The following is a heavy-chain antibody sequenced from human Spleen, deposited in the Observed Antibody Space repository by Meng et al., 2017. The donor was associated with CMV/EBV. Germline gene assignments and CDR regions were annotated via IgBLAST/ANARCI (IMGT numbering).Heavy chain of an antibody. CDR1: GYILH. V-gene: IGHV1-2*02. J-gene: IGHJ6*02. CDR2: IDSNSGVT. CDR3: ASGIREVIPGVDSQFYYYGMDV. Sequence: ASVKVSCKGSGYILHWVRRAPGQGLEWMGSIDSNSGVTKYAQKFLGRVTMTTDTSTRTAYMEMRSLTSDDTAVYYCASGIREVIPGVDSQFYYYGMDVWGQGTTVTVS. D-gene: IGHD2-2*01.